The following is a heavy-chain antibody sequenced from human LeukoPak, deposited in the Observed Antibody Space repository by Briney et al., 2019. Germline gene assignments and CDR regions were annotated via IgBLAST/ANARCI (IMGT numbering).Heavy chain of an antibody. Sequence: SETLSLTCTVSGGSITSSSHHWGWLRQPPGKGLERIGSIYYSGTTYYKPSLRSRVTISVDTSKNQLYLRLTSVTAADSAMYYCARESSSSPDYWGQGTLVTVSS. CDR1: GGSITSSSHH. D-gene: IGHD6-6*01. CDR2: IYYSGTT. CDR3: ARESSSSPDY. V-gene: IGHV4-39*07. J-gene: IGHJ4*02.